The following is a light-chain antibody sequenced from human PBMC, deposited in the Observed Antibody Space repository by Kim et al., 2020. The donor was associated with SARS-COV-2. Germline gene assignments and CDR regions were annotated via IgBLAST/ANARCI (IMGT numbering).Light chain of an antibody. CDR3: QQYGNSPHT. Sequence: PGERATRSCRASQSVSSSYLAWYQQKPGQATRLLIYGASSRATGVPDRFSGSGSGTEFTLTITRLEPEDFAVYYCQQYGNSPHTFGQGTKVDI. J-gene: IGKJ1*01. CDR1: QSVSSSY. CDR2: GAS. V-gene: IGKV3-20*01.